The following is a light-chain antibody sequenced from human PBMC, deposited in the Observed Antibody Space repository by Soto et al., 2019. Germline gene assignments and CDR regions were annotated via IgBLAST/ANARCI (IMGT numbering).Light chain of an antibody. CDR1: QSLSSY. CDR3: RQYGSSPSYT. Sequence: EIVLTQSPGTLSLSPGERATLSCRASQSLSSYLAWYQQKPGQAPRLLIYGASSRATGIPDRFSGSGSGTDFTLTICRLEPEDFAVYYCRQYGSSPSYTFGQGTKLEIK. J-gene: IGKJ2*01. CDR2: GAS. V-gene: IGKV3-20*01.